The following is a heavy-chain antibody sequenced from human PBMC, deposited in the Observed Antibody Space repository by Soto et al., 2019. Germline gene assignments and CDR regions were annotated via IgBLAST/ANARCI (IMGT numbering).Heavy chain of an antibody. Sequence: QVQRQQWGAGLFKPSETLSLTCAVYGGSFSGYYWSWIRQPPVKGLEWIGEINHSGSTNYNPSLRSRVTISVDTSKNQFSLQLSSVTAADTAVYYCARGSGSNYFDYWGQGTLVTVSS. J-gene: IGHJ4*02. CDR2: INHSGST. CDR3: ARGSGSNYFDY. CDR1: GGSFSGYY. D-gene: IGHD3-10*01. V-gene: IGHV4-34*01.